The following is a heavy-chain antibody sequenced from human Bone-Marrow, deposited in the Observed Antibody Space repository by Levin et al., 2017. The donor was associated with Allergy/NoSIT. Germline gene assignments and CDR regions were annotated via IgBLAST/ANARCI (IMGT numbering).Heavy chain of an antibody. D-gene: IGHD6-19*01. V-gene: IGHV1-69*13. CDR2: IIPMFGTP. CDR1: GGTFTTYL. CDR3: ARGVVVADTGNWFDP. Sequence: SVKVSCKSSGGTFTTYLFGWVRQAPGQGLEWMGGIIPMFGTPNYAQKFKGRVAITADESTNTIYMVLNSLGFDDSAVYYCARGVVVADTGNWFDPWGRGTLVSVSS. J-gene: IGHJ5*02.